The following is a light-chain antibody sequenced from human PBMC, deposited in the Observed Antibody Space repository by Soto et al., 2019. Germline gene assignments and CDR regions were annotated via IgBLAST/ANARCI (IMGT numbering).Light chain of an antibody. J-gene: IGKJ5*01. V-gene: IGKV1-9*01. CDR2: AAS. CDR3: PHLYAYPLD. CDR1: QGISSS. Sequence: DIQLTQSPSFLSASVGDRVTITCRASQGISSSLAWYQQKPGKAPNLLIYAASTLQTGVPSRFSGSGSGTEFTLTISSLQPEDFATYYCPHLYAYPLDFGQGTRLDMK.